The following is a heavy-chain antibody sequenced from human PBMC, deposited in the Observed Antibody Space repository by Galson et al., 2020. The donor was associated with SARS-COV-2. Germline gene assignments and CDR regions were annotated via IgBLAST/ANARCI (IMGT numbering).Heavy chain of an antibody. V-gene: IGHV4-59*01. CDR1: GGSISSYY. J-gene: IGHJ4*02. CDR3: ARDCDYYASGNHYSLLTY. Sequence: ASETLSLTCTVSGGSISSYYWSWIRQPPGKGLEWIGDIYFSGNTNYNPSLKGRVTISVDTSKNQFSLNLSSVTAADTALYYCARDCDYYASGNHYSLLTYWGQGILVTVSS. D-gene: IGHD3-10*01. CDR2: IYFSGNT.